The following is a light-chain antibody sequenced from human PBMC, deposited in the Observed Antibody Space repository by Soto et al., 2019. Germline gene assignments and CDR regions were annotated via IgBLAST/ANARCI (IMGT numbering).Light chain of an antibody. CDR1: RSNIGNNY. CDR2: DNN. CDR3: RTWVSSLRAVV. J-gene: IGLJ2*01. Sequence: QSVLTQPPSVSAAPGQKVTISCSGSRSNIGNNYVSWYQQLPGTAPKLLIYDNNKRPSGIPDRFSGSKSGTSATLGITGLQTGDEADDYCRTWVSSLRAVVFGGGTKLTVL. V-gene: IGLV1-51*01.